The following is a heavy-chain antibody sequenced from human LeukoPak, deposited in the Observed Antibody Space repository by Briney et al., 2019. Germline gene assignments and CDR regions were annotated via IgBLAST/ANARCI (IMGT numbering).Heavy chain of an antibody. CDR2: IIPILGIA. CDR1: GGTFSSYA. Sequence: ASVKVSCKASGGTFSSYAISWVRQAPGQGLEWMGRIIPILGIANYAQKFQDRVTITADKSTSTAYMGLSSLRSEDTAVYYCARWVAATPYYFDYWGQGTLVTVSS. V-gene: IGHV1-69*04. CDR3: ARWVAATPYYFDY. D-gene: IGHD2-15*01. J-gene: IGHJ4*02.